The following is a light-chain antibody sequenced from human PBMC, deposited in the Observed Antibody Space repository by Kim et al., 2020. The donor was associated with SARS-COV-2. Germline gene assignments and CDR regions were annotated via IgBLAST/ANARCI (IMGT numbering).Light chain of an antibody. Sequence: APGERATLSCRASQSVSSSYLAWYQQKPGQAPRLLIYGASSRATGIPDRFSGSGSGTDFTLTISRLEPEDFAVYYCQQYGSPPPTFGGGTKVDIK. CDR3: QQYGSPPPT. CDR2: GAS. J-gene: IGKJ4*01. V-gene: IGKV3-20*01. CDR1: QSVSSSY.